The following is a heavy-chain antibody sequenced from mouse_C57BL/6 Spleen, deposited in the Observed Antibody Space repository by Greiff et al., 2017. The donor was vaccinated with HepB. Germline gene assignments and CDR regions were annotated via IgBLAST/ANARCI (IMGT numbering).Heavy chain of an antibody. V-gene: IGHV1-7*01. Sequence: QVQLQESGAELAKPGASVKLSCKASGYTFTSYWMHWVKQRPGQGLEWIGYINPSSGYTKYNQKFKDKATLTADKSSSTAYMQLSSLTYEDSAVYYGARCTTVVGGVFAYWGQGTLVTVSA. CDR1: GYTFTSYW. D-gene: IGHD1-1*01. CDR3: ARCTTVVGGVFAY. CDR2: INPSSGYT. J-gene: IGHJ3*01.